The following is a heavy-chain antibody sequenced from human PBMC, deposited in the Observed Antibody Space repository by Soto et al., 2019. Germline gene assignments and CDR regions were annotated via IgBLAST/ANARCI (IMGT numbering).Heavy chain of an antibody. CDR2: IYYSGST. J-gene: IGHJ4*02. D-gene: IGHD6-13*01. Sequence: SETLSLTCTVSGGSISSDDYYWTWIRQPPGKGLEWIGYIYYSGSTYYNPSLKSRLTISLDTSKNQFSLKLSSVRAEDTAVYYCANVLTGGAAAHFDYWGQGTLVTVSS. CDR1: GGSISSDDYY. V-gene: IGHV4-30-4*01. CDR3: ANVLTGGAAAHFDY.